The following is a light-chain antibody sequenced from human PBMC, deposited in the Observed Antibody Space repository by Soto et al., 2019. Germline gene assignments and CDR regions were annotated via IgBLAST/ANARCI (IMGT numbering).Light chain of an antibody. CDR1: SRDVGSYNL. J-gene: IGLJ1*01. CDR2: EDN. Sequence: QSVLTQPASVSGSPGQSITISCTGTSRDVGSYNLVSWYQQHPDKPPKLIIYEDNKRPSGVSNRFSGSKSGNTASLTISGLQAEDETDYYRSSYAGSSSYVFGSGTKVTVL. V-gene: IGLV2-23*01. CDR3: SSYAGSSSYV.